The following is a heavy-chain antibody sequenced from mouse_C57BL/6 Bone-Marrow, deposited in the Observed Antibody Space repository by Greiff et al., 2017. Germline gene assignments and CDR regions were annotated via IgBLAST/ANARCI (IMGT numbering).Heavy chain of an antibody. CDR3: ARRYYGSSYAMDY. V-gene: IGHV1-81*01. J-gene: IGHJ4*01. Sequence: VKLMESGAELARPGASVKLSCKASGYTFTSSGISWVKQRTGQGLEWIGEIYPRSGNTYYNEKFKGKATLTSDKSSSTVYMALRSLTSEDSAVYFCARRYYGSSYAMDYWGQGTSVTVSS. CDR1: GYTFTSSG. CDR2: IYPRSGNT. D-gene: IGHD1-1*01.